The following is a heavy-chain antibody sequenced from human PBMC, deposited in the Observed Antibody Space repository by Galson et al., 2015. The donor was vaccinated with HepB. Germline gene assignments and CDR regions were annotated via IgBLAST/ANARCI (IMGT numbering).Heavy chain of an antibody. CDR1: GYSFTSYW. V-gene: IGHV5-10-1*01. D-gene: IGHD3-16*01. CDR2: IDPSDSHS. CDR3: ATYINAWADYYHYALDG. Sequence: QSGAEVKKPGESLRISCKVSGYSFTSYWITWVRQMPGKGLEWMGKIDPSDSHSKYGPSFEGHVTISADKSISTAYLQWSSLKPSDSAIYYCATYINAWADYYHYALDGWGQGTTVTVSS. J-gene: IGHJ6*02.